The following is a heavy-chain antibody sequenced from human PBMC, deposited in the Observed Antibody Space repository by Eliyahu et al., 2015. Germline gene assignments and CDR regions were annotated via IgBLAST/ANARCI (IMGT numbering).Heavy chain of an antibody. D-gene: IGHD2-2*01. Sequence: VAVIWYDGSNKYYADSVKGRFTISRDNSKNTLYLQMNSLRAEDTAVYYCARDRDIVVVPDGMDVWGQGTTVTVSS. CDR2: IWYDGSNK. J-gene: IGHJ6*02. V-gene: IGHV3-33*01. CDR3: ARDRDIVVVPDGMDV.